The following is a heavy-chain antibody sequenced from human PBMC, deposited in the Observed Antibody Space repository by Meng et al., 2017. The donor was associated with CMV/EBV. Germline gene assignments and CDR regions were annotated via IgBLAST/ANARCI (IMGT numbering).Heavy chain of an antibody. J-gene: IGHJ5*02. Sequence: ASVKVSCKASGYTITGYYMHWVRQAPGQGLEWMGWINPNSGGTNYAQKFQGRVTMTRDTSISTAYMELSRLRSDDTAVYYCAGTCTSCNNWFDPWGQGTLVTVSS. V-gene: IGHV1-2*02. CDR3: AGTCTSCNNWFDP. CDR1: GYTITGYY. D-gene: IGHD2-2*01. CDR2: INPNSGGT.